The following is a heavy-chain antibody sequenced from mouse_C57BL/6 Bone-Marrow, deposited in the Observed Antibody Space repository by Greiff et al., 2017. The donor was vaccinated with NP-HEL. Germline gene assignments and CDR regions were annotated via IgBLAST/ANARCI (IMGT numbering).Heavy chain of an antibody. CDR3: ARWGGGWFAY. V-gene: IGHV1-4*01. CDR2: INPSSGYT. CDR1: GYTFTSYT. Sequence: QVQLKESGAELARPGASVKMSCKASGYTFTSYTMHWVKQRPGQGLEWIGYINPSSGYTKYNQKFKDKATLTADKSSSTAYMQLSSLTSEDSAVYYFARWGGGWFAYWGQGTLVTVSA. J-gene: IGHJ3*01.